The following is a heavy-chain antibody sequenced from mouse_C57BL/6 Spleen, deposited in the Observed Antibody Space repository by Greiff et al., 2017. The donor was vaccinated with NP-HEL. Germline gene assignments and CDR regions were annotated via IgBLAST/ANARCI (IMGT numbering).Heavy chain of an antibody. J-gene: IGHJ2*01. D-gene: IGHD2-4*01. CDR2: IYPGDGDT. CDR3: ARESTMITTRYFDY. CDR1: GYAFSSSW. V-gene: IGHV1-82*01. Sequence: LQESGPELVKPGASVKISCKASGYAFSSSWMNWVKQRPGKGLEWIGRIYPGDGDTNYNGKFKGKATLTADKSSSTAYMQLSSLTSEDSAVYFCARESTMITTRYFDYWGQGTTLTVSS.